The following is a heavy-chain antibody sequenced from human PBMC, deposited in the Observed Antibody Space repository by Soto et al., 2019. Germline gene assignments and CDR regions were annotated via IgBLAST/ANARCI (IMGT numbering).Heavy chain of an antibody. J-gene: IGHJ4*01. CDR3: ARQGVTSLSFDF. CDR2: IHNGGSS. Sequence: SETLSLTCTVSGGSISSNAYYWGWIRQSPGRGLEWIGIIHNGGSSFYNSSLRSRVTLSVDTSNNYFSLRLNSVTAADTAVYFCARQGVTSLSFDFCGHLPLFT. CDR1: GGSISSNAYY. V-gene: IGHV4-39*01. D-gene: IGHD2-2*01.